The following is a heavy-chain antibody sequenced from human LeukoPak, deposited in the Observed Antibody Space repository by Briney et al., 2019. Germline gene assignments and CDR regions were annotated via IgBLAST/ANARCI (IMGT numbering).Heavy chain of an antibody. J-gene: IGHJ3*02. V-gene: IGHV3-7*01. D-gene: IGHD3-22*01. CDR3: ASGYYYGGSPAFDI. Sequence: GGSLSLSCAASGFTFSSYWMSWVRQAPGKGLEWVANIKQDGSEKYYVDSVKGRFTISRDNAKNSLYLQMNSLRAEDTAVYYCASGYYYGGSPAFDIWGQGTMVTVSS. CDR2: IKQDGSEK. CDR1: GFTFSSYW.